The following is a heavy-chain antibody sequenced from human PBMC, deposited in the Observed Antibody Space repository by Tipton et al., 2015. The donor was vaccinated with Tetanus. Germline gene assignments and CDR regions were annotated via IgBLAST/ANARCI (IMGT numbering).Heavy chain of an antibody. CDR1: GGSISNYY. Sequence: TLSLTCTVSGGSISNYYWSWIRQPPGKGLEWIGYIYYSGSTNYNPSLKSRVTISVDTSKNQFSLKLSSVTAADTAVYYCARGAYSDDSSGYYDLLDPWGQGPLVTVSS. D-gene: IGHD3-22*01. CDR2: IYYSGST. CDR3: ARGAYSDDSSGYYDLLDP. V-gene: IGHV4-59*01. J-gene: IGHJ5*02.